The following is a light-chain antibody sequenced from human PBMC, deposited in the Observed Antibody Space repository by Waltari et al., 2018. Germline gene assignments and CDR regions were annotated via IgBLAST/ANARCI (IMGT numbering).Light chain of an antibody. J-gene: IGKJ1*01. Sequence: EIVLTQSPATLSVSPGERATLSCRASQTISNNLAWYQQKPGQAPRLLIYGASTRATAIPDRFSVSGSGTEFTLTITSLQSEDFAVYYCQQYNEWPPWTFGQGTKVDIK. CDR2: GAS. V-gene: IGKV3-15*01. CDR3: QQYNEWPPWT. CDR1: QTISNN.